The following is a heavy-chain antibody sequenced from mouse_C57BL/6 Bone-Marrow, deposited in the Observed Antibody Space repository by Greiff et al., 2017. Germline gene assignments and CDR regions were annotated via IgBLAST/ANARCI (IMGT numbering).Heavy chain of an antibody. CDR3: AISPIPYGSCGV. Sequence: QVQLQQSGPELVKPGASVTLSCKASGYTFTDYYINWVKQTPVHGLEWIGWIYPGSGTTKYNEKFKGKATLTVDTSSSTAYMQLSSLTSEDSAVYFCAISPIPYGSCGVWGTGTTVTVSS. D-gene: IGHD1-1*01. CDR2: IYPGSGTT. V-gene: IGHV1-84*01. CDR1: GYTFTDYY. J-gene: IGHJ1*03.